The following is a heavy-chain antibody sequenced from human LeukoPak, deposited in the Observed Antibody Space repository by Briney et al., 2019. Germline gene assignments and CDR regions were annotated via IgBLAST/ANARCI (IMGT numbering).Heavy chain of an antibody. CDR2: ISGSGGST. CDR1: GFTFSSYE. Sequence: GGSLRLSFAASGFTFSSYEMNWVRQAPGKGLEWVSAISGSGGSTYYADSVKGRFTISRDNSKNTLYLQMNSLRAEDTAVYYCAAGSGSYYKATSWGQGTLVTVSS. CDR3: AAGSGSYYKATS. V-gene: IGHV3-23*01. D-gene: IGHD3-10*01. J-gene: IGHJ5*02.